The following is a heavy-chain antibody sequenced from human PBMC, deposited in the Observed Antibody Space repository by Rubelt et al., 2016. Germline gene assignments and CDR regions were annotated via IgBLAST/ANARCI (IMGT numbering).Heavy chain of an antibody. V-gene: IGHV5-51*01. D-gene: IGHD6-6*01. CDR2: IYPGDSDT. CDR3: ARHYLEYSSSSWFDP. J-gene: IGHJ5*02. Sequence: IYPGDSDTRYSPSFQGQVTISADKSISTAYLQWSSLKASDTAMYYCARHYLEYSSSSWFDPWGQGTLVTVSS.